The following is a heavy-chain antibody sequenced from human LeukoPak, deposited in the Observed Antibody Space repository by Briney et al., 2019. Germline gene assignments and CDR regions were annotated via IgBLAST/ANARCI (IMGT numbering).Heavy chain of an antibody. CDR3: ARLSGYSSGWYVYYYYYMDV. Sequence: PSETLSLTCAVYGGSFSGYYWSWIRQPPGKGLEWIGEINHSGSTNYNPSLKSRVTISVDTSKNQFSLKLSSVTAADTAVYYCARLSGYSSGWYVYYYYYMDVWGKGTTVTVSS. J-gene: IGHJ6*03. CDR1: GGSFSGYY. CDR2: INHSGST. D-gene: IGHD6-19*01. V-gene: IGHV4-34*01.